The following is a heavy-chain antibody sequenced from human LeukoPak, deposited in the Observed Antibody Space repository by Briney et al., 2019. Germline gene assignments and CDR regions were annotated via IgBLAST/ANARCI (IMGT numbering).Heavy chain of an antibody. D-gene: IGHD3-3*01. Sequence: SGTLSLTCTVSGGSISSYYWSWIRQPPGKGLEWIGYIYYSGSTNYNPSLKSRVTISVDTSKNQFSLKLSSVTAADTAVYYCARHALRFLEWNWFDPWGQGTLVTVSS. V-gene: IGHV4-59*08. CDR1: GGSISSYY. CDR2: IYYSGST. J-gene: IGHJ5*02. CDR3: ARHALRFLEWNWFDP.